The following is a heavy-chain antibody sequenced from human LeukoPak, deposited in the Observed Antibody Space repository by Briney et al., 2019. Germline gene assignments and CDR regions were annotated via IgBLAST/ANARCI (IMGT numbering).Heavy chain of an antibody. CDR3: AKMKLYYDSSGYYYDPEYFQH. V-gene: IGHV3-23*01. CDR1: GFTFSTYA. D-gene: IGHD3-22*01. J-gene: IGHJ1*01. CDR2: ISDSGGTT. Sequence: PGGSLRLSCAASGFTFSTYAMTWVRQAPGKGLEWVSGISDSGGTTYYADSVKGRFTISRDNSKNTLYLQMNSLRAEDTAVYYCAKMKLYYDSSGYYYDPEYFQHWGQGTLVTASS.